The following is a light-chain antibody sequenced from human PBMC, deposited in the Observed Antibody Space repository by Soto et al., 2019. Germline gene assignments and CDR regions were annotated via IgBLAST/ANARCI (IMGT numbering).Light chain of an antibody. J-gene: IGKJ1*01. V-gene: IGKV3-15*01. Sequence: EIVLTQSPATLSLSPGERVTLSCRASQSVSNSLAWYQQKPGQPPRLLIYGASARATGIPARFSGSGSGTEFTLTISSLQSEDIAVYYCQQYNNWPKTFGQGTKVDIK. CDR1: QSVSNS. CDR3: QQYNNWPKT. CDR2: GAS.